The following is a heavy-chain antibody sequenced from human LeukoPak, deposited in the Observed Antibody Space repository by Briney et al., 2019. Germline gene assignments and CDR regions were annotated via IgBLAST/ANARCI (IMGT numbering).Heavy chain of an antibody. J-gene: IGHJ4*02. D-gene: IGHD3-10*01. CDR2: IEQDGSEE. Sequence: PGGSLRLSCAASGFTFSSYWMSWVRQAPGKGLEWVANIEQDGSEEYFVDSVKGRFSISRDNAKKSLYLQMNSLRAEDTAVYYCARASVTMVRGVIRVPFDYWGQGTLVTVSS. CDR1: GFTFSSYW. V-gene: IGHV3-7*03. CDR3: ARASVTMVRGVIRVPFDY.